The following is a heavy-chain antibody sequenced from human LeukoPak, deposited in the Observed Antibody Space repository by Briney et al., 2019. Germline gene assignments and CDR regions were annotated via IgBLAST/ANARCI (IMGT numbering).Heavy chain of an antibody. CDR1: GFTFSAFS. D-gene: IGHD5-24*01. Sequence: GSLRLSCAASGFTFSAFSMNWVRQAPGKGLGWVSYISSSGMYIYYTDSVKGRFAVSRDNDKKLVYLEMTSLRVEDTAVYYCARDRGMATIDRGGAIDFWGQGTAVSVSS. V-gene: IGHV3-21*01. CDR2: ISSSGMYI. J-gene: IGHJ3*01. CDR3: ARDRGMATIDRGGAIDF.